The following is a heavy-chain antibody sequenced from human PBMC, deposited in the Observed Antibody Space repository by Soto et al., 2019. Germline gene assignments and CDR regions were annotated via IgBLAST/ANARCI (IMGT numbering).Heavy chain of an antibody. CDR2: INAGNGNT. D-gene: IGHD6-19*01. CDR3: ARGGGWYVWFDP. V-gene: IGHV1-3*01. J-gene: IGHJ5*02. Sequence: ASVKVSCKASGYTFTSYGINWVRQAPGQRLEWMGWINAGNGNTKYSQKFQGRVTITRDTSASTAYMELSSLRSEDTAVYYCARGGGWYVWFDPWGQGTLVTVSS. CDR1: GYTFTSYG.